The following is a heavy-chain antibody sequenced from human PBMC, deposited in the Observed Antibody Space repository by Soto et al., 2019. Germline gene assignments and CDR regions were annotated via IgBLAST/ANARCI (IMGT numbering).Heavy chain of an antibody. Sequence: GGSLRLSCAASGFTFSSYAMSWVRQAPGKGLEWVSAISGSGGSTYYADSVKGRFTISRDNSKNTLYLQMNSLRAEDTAVYYCAKLTYDFWSGSLDYWGQGTLVTVSS. CDR3: AKLTYDFWSGSLDY. V-gene: IGHV3-23*01. CDR2: ISGSGGST. D-gene: IGHD3-3*01. J-gene: IGHJ4*02. CDR1: GFTFSSYA.